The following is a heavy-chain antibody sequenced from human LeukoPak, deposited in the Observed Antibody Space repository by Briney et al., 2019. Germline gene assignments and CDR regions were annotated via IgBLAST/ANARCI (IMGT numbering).Heavy chain of an antibody. D-gene: IGHD1-26*01. CDR3: ARVGHFAGSYLFGY. CDR2: ISAYNGNT. V-gene: IGHV1-18*01. J-gene: IGHJ4*02. Sequence: ASVKVSCKASGYTFTSYGISWVRQAPGQGLEWMGWISAYNGNTNYAQKLQGRVTMTTDTSTSTAYMELRSLRSDDTAVYYCARVGHFAGSYLFGYWGQGTLVTVSS. CDR1: GYTFTSYG.